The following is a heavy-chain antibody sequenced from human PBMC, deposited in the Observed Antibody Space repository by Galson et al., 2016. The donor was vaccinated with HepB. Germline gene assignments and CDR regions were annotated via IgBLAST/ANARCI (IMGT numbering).Heavy chain of an antibody. CDR2: ISWDGGSP. Sequence: SLRLSCAASGFTFDDYSIHWVRQAPGKGLEWVSLISWDGGSPYYADSVRGRFTISRDNSKNSLYLHMDSLTTEDTAFYYCAKDGVKAMTGTCPEHWGQGTLVTVSS. J-gene: IGHJ1*01. CDR1: GFTFDDYS. CDR3: AKDGVKAMTGTCPEH. V-gene: IGHV3-43*01. D-gene: IGHD5-18*01.